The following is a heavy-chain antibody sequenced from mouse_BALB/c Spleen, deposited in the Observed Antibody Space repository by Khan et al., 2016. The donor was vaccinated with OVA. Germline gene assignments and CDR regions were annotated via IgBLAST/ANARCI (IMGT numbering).Heavy chain of an antibody. J-gene: IGHJ4*01. CDR3: ARDFHYYGSRGALDY. CDR2: INPSNAYT. Sequence: QIQLVQSGAELARPGASVKMSRKASGYTFTSYSMHWIKQRPGQGLEWIGNINPSNAYTNYNQKFKDKATLTADKSSSTAYMQLSSLTSEDSAVYYCARDFHYYGSRGALDYWGQGTSVTVSS. D-gene: IGHD1-1*01. V-gene: IGHV1-4*01. CDR1: GYTFTSYS.